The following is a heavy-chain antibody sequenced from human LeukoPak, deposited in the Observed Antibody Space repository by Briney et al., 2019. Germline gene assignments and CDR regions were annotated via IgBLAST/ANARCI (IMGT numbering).Heavy chain of an antibody. D-gene: IGHD3-22*01. CDR1: GFTFSDYY. CDR2: ISSSGSTI. V-gene: IGHV3-11*04. J-gene: IGHJ4*02. Sequence: GGSLRLSCAASGFTFSDYYMSWIRQAPGKGLEWVSYISSSGSTIYYADSVKGRFTISRDNAKNSLYLQMNSLRAEDTAVYYCARDHSREYYYDSSGYYGILDYWGQGTLVTVPS. CDR3: ARDHSREYYYDSSGYYGILDY.